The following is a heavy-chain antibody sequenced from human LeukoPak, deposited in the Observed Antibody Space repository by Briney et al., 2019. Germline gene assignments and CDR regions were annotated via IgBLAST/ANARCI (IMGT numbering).Heavy chain of an antibody. D-gene: IGHD4-11*01. CDR1: GFTFSSYW. V-gene: IGHV3-7*01. J-gene: IGHJ3*01. CDR2: IKQDGSEK. CDR3: ARDLNSDYPNDSLDV. Sequence: GGSLRLSCAASGFTFSSYWMSSVRQAPGKGLEWVANIKQDGSEKYYVDSVKGRFTVSRDTAKNSLNLQMNSLTGEDTAMYYCARDLNSDYPNDSLDVWGQGTMVTVSS.